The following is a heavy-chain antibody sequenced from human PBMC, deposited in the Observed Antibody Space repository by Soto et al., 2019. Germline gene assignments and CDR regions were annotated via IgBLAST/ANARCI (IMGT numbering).Heavy chain of an antibody. J-gene: IGHJ6*02. CDR3: ARGGSQRHYYQVMDV. V-gene: IGHV1-2*04. CDR1: GYTFTGYY. Sequence: QVQLVQSGAEVKQPGASVKVSCKASGYTFTGYYIHWVRQAPGQGLEWVGWINPNTGGTNYAQKFQGWVTMTRDTSIYTAYMELSRLKSDDTAAYYCARGGSQRHYYQVMDVWGQGTTVTVSS. CDR2: INPNTGGT. D-gene: IGHD1-1*01.